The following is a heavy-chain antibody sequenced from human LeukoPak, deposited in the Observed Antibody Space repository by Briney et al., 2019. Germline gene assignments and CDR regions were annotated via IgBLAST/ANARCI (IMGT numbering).Heavy chain of an antibody. V-gene: IGHV1-18*01. CDR3: ARGGPTTYDLSI. CDR2: ISAYNGNT. CDR1: GYTFTSYG. J-gene: IGHJ3*02. Sequence: ASVKVPCKASGYTFTSYGISWVRQAPGQGLEWMGWISAYNGNTKYVVQKLQGRVTMTTDTSTTTAYMELGSLRSDDTAVYYCARGGPTTYDLSIWGQGTMVTVSS. D-gene: IGHD3/OR15-3a*01.